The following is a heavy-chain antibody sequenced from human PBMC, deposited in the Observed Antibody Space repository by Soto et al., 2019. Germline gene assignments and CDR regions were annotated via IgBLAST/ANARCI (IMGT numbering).Heavy chain of an antibody. CDR3: ARRGQYSSSWYTRPGYYYYGMGV. Sequence: GASVKVSCKASGGTFSCYAISWVRQAPGQGLEWMGGIIPIFGTANYTQKFQGRVTITADESTSTAYMELSSLRSEDTAVYYCARRGQYSSSWYTRPGYYYYGMGVWGQGTTVTVSS. V-gene: IGHV1-69*13. D-gene: IGHD6-13*01. CDR2: IIPIFGTA. J-gene: IGHJ6*02. CDR1: GGTFSCYA.